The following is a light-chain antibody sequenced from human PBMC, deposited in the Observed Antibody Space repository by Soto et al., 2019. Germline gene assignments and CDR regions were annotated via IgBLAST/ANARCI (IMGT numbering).Light chain of an antibody. CDR1: QTVSKY. CDR3: QQTYSLPRT. Sequence: DVQMTQSPSSLSASVGDRVTIACRASQTVSKYVNWYQQKPGKVPDLLIYSASTLYSGVPSRFSGSGSGTEFTLTINNIQPEDFATYYCQQTYSLPRTFAQGTKVDIK. CDR2: SAS. J-gene: IGKJ1*01. V-gene: IGKV1-39*01.